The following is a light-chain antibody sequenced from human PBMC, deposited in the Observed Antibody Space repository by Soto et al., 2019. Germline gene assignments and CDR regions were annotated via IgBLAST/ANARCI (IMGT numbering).Light chain of an antibody. CDR1: QSVSDN. J-gene: IGKJ2*01. Sequence: EIVMTQSLATLSVSPGERVTLSCRASQSVSDNLAWYQQKPGQAPRLLIYGASTRATTTPARFSGSGSGTEFTLTISSLQSEDFAVYFCQQSNNWPYTFGQGTKLDIK. CDR3: QQSNNWPYT. CDR2: GAS. V-gene: IGKV3-15*01.